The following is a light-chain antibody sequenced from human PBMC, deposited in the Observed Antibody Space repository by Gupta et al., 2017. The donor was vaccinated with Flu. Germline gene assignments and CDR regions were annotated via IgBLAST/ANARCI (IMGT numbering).Light chain of an antibody. V-gene: IGLV2-14*01. CDR2: KVS. CDR3: SSYTSSSTRV. J-gene: IGLJ1*01. CDR1: SSDVGGYNY. Sequence: QSDLTKPASVSGSPGLSITISCTGTSSDVGGYNYVSWYQQHPGKAPKLMMYKVSNRPSGVSNRFSGSKSGNTASLTISRLQAEDEADYYCSSYTSSSTRVYETGTKVTVL.